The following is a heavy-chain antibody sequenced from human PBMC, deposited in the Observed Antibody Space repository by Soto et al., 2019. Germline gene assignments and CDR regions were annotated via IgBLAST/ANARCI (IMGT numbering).Heavy chain of an antibody. Sequence: ASVKVSCKASGFTFTSSAMQWVRQARGQRLEWIGWIVVGSGNTNYAQKIQERVTITRDMSTSTVYMELSSLRSEDTAVYYCARDDTMIVVGNPLGFDIWGQGTMVTVSS. CDR3: ARDDTMIVVGNPLGFDI. V-gene: IGHV1-58*02. J-gene: IGHJ3*02. D-gene: IGHD3-22*01. CDR1: GFTFTSSA. CDR2: IVVGSGNT.